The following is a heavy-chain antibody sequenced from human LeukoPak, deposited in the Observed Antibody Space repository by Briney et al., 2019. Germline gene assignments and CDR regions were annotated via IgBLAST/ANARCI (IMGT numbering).Heavy chain of an antibody. D-gene: IGHD2-15*01. Sequence: SETLSLTCTVSGGSISSYYWSWIRQPAGKGLEWIGRIYTSGSTNYNPSLKSRVTMSVDTSKNQFALKLSSVTDADTAVYYCARGLSCSGDSCYSGWFDPWGQGTLVTVSS. CDR1: GGSISSYY. V-gene: IGHV4-4*07. CDR2: IYTSGST. J-gene: IGHJ5*02. CDR3: ARGLSCSGDSCYSGWFDP.